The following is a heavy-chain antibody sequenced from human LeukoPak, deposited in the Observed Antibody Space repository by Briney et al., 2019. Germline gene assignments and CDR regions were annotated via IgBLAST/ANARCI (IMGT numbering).Heavy chain of an antibody. D-gene: IGHD3-22*01. CDR1: GGSISSYY. V-gene: IGHV4-59*01. J-gene: IGHJ4*02. Sequence: PSETLSLTCTVSGGSISSYYWSWLRQPPGKGLEWIGYIYYSGSTNYNPSLKSRVTISVDTSKNQFSLKLSSATAADTAVYYCALVPMSYYDSSGYYLYWGQGTLVTVSS. CDR2: IYYSGST. CDR3: ALVPMSYYDSSGYYLY.